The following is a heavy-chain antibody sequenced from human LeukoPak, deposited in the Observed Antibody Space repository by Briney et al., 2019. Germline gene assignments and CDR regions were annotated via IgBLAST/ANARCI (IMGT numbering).Heavy chain of an antibody. V-gene: IGHV3-7*01. D-gene: IGHD1-26*01. Sequence: GGSLRLSCAASGFTFSSYWMSWVRQAPGKGLEWVASIKQDGSEKYSVDSVKGRLAISRDNAKNSLYLQMNSLRAEDTAVYYCARERDLLYDSFDIWGQGTMVTVSS. CDR1: GFTFSSYW. CDR2: IKQDGSEK. J-gene: IGHJ3*02. CDR3: ARERDLLYDSFDI.